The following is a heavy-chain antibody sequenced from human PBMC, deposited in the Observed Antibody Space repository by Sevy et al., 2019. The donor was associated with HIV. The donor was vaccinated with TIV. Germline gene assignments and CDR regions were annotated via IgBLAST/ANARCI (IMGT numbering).Heavy chain of an antibody. V-gene: IGHV3-48*03. CDR3: ARDLPPSATTVPHFDC. D-gene: IGHD4-4*01. J-gene: IGHJ4*02. CDR2: ISISGTAM. CDR1: GFTFSSYE. Sequence: GGSLRLSCAASGFTFSSYEMNWVRQAPGKGLEWVSYISISGTAMYYSDSVRGRFTISRDNARRSLYLQMNSLRAEDTAVYYCARDLPPSATTVPHFDCWGQGALVTVSS.